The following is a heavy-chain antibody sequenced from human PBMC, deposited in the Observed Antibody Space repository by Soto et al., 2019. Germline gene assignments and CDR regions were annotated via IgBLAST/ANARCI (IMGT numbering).Heavy chain of an antibody. CDR1: GYTFTSYD. J-gene: IGHJ4*02. V-gene: IGHV1-8*02. CDR2: MNPNSGNT. Sequence: QVQLVQSGAEVKKPGASVKVSCKASGYTFTSYDIHWVRQATGQGLEWMGWMNPNSGNTGYAQKFQGRVTMTRNTSIHTPYLELRGLRSEDTGVYYCASLEAAWFGELSEAGGWGQGTLVNGSS. CDR3: ASLEAAWFGELSEAGG. D-gene: IGHD3-10*01.